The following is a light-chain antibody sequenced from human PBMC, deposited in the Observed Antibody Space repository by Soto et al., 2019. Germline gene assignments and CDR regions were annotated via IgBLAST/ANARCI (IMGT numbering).Light chain of an antibody. CDR2: GAS. V-gene: IGKV3-20*01. CDR3: QQYGSSPFT. Sequence: EYVLTQSPGTLSMSPGERATLSCRSSQSVTINYLAWYQQKPGQAPRLLIYGASTRATGIPDRFTGSGSGTDFTLTISRLEPEDFAVYFCQQYGSSPFTFGPGTKVDIK. J-gene: IGKJ3*01. CDR1: QSVTINY.